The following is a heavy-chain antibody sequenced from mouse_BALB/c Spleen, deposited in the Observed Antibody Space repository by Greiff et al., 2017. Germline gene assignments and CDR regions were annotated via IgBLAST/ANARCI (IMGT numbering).Heavy chain of an antibody. J-gene: IGHJ2*01. CDR2: INPNNGGT. CDR1: GYTFTDYN. CDR3: ARGHYYGSSYYFDY. V-gene: IGHV1-18*01. Sequence: VQLLQSGPELVKPGASVKIPCKASGYTFTDYNMDWVKQSHGKSLEWIGDINPNNGGTIYNQKFKGKATLTVDKSSSTAYMELRSLTSEDTAVYYCARGHYYGSSYYFDYWGQGTTLTVSS. D-gene: IGHD1-1*01.